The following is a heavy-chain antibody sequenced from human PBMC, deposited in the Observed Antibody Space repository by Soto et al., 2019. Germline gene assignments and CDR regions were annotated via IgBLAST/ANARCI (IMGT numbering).Heavy chain of an antibody. Sequence: EVQLLESGGGLVQPGGSLRLSCAASGFTFSSYAMSWVRQAPGKGLEWVSAISGSGGSTYYADSVKGRFTISRDNSKNTLYLQMNSLRAEDTAVYYCAKAGYCSGGSCYGAYYYYHGMDVWGQGTTVTVSS. CDR3: AKAGYCSGGSCYGAYYYYHGMDV. J-gene: IGHJ6*02. V-gene: IGHV3-23*01. D-gene: IGHD2-15*01. CDR1: GFTFSSYA. CDR2: ISGSGGST.